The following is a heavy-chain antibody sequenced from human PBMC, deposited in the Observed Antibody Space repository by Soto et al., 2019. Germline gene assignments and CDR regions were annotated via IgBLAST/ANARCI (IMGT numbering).Heavy chain of an antibody. CDR2: ISGSSSYI. CDR3: AKCFSGNHFFDY. D-gene: IGHD3-16*01. J-gene: IGHJ4*02. V-gene: IGHV3-21*01. Sequence: PGGSLRLSCAASGFTFSTYSMNWVRQAPGKGLEWVSSISGSSSYIYYADSVKGRFTISRDNAKNSLYLQMDSLRAEDTAVYYCAKCFSGNHFFDYWGQGTLVTVSS. CDR1: GFTFSTYS.